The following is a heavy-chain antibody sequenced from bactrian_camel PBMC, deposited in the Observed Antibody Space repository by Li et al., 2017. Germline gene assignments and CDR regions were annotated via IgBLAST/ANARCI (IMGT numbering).Heavy chain of an antibody. J-gene: IGHJ4*01. CDR3: ASDGWWLLPEYNY. V-gene: IGHV3S53*01. CDR1: GTTVSRLC. CDR2: LTPGGKT. D-gene: IGHD2*01. Sequence: VLLVESGGGSVQAGGSLRLSCAASGTTVSRLCMGWFRQVPGKEREEVASLTPGGKTTYADSVKGRFTISRDNAKNTLYLQMNSLKPEDTDMYYCASDGWWLLPEYNYWGQGTQVTVS.